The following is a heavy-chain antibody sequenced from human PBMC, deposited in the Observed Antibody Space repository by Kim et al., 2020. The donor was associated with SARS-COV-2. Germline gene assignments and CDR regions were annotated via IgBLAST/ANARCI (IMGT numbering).Heavy chain of an antibody. CDR3: TKGGTLVKDSYHGMKV. J-gene: IGHJ6*02. D-gene: IGHD1-1*01. CDR2: FDGSGGRT. CDR1: GFIYSSYA. Sequence: GGSLRLSCAASGFIYSSYAVTWVRQAPGKGLEWVSAFDGSGGRTYYADSVKGRFTISRDNSKNTLYLQLNSLRVEDTAIYYCTKGGTLVKDSYHGMKVWGQGTTVTVSS. V-gene: IGHV3-23*01.